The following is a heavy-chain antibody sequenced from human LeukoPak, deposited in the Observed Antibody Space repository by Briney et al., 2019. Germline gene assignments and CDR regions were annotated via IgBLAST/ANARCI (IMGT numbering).Heavy chain of an antibody. Sequence: ASVKVSCKASGYTFTSYDINWVRQATGQGLECMGWMNPNSGNTGYAQKFQGRVTMTRNTSISTAYMELSSLRSEDTAVYYCARGSTLWFGELSNWGQGTLVTVSS. J-gene: IGHJ4*02. V-gene: IGHV1-8*01. CDR2: MNPNSGNT. CDR1: GYTFTSYD. D-gene: IGHD3-10*01. CDR3: ARGSTLWFGELSN.